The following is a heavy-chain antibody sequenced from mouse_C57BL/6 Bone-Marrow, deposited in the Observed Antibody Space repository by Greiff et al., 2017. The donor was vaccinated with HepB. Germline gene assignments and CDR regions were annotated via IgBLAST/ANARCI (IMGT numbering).Heavy chain of an antibody. CDR1: GFSLTSYG. J-gene: IGHJ4*01. Sequence: VQLQQSGPGLVQPSQSLSITCTVSGFSLTSYGVHWVRQSPGKGLEWLGVIWRGGSTDYNAAFMSRLSITKDNSKSQVFFKMNSLQADDTAIYYCAKSHYGSSPYAMDYWGQGTSVTVSS. CDR2: IWRGGST. CDR3: AKSHYGSSPYAMDY. V-gene: IGHV2-5*01. D-gene: IGHD1-1*01.